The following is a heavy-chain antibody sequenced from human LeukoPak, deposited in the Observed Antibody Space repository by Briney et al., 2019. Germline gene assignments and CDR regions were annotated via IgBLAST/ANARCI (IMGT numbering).Heavy chain of an antibody. Sequence: SETLSLTCTVSGGSISSGDYYWSWIRQPPGKGLGWIGYIYYIGSTYYNPSLKSRVTISVDTSKNQFSLKLSSVTAADTAVYYCARVRYSYGYWFDPWGQGTLVTVSS. CDR2: IYYIGST. J-gene: IGHJ5*02. D-gene: IGHD5-18*01. CDR1: GGSISSGDYY. CDR3: ARVRYSYGYWFDP. V-gene: IGHV4-30-4*01.